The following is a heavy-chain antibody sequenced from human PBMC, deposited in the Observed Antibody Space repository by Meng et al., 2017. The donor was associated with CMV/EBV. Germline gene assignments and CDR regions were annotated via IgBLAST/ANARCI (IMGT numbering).Heavy chain of an antibody. CDR2: IWYDGSNK. CDR3: AKTGAYCSSTSCLSGMDV. CDR1: GFTFSSYG. D-gene: IGHD2-2*01. V-gene: IGHV3-33*06. J-gene: IGHJ6*02. Sequence: LKISCAASGFTFSSYGMHWVRQAPGKGLEWVAVIWYDGSNKYYADSVKGRFTISRDNSKNTLYLQMNSLRAEDTAVYYCAKTGAYCSSTSCLSGMDVWGQGTTVTVSS.